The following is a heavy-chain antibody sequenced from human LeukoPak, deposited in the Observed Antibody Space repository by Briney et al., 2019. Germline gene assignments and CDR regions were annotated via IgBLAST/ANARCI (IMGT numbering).Heavy chain of an antibody. Sequence: GGSLRLSCAASGFTFSSYSMNWVRQAPGKGLEWVSSISSSSSYIYYADSVKGRFTISRDNAKNSLYLQMNSLRAEDTAVYYCARGSFRGDYFDYWGQGTPVTVSS. V-gene: IGHV3-21*01. J-gene: IGHJ4*02. CDR3: ARGSFRGDYFDY. CDR1: GFTFSSYS. D-gene: IGHD1-26*01. CDR2: ISSSSSYI.